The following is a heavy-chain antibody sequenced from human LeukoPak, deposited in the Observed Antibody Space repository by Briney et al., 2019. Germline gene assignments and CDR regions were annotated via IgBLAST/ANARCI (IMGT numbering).Heavy chain of an antibody. V-gene: IGHV1-2*02. CDR1: GGTFSSYA. D-gene: IGHD3-22*01. CDR2: VNPNSGDT. J-gene: IGHJ5*01. CDR3: ARSDGFSGYSSLGDS. Sequence: ASVKVSCKASGGTFSSYAISWVRQAPGQGLEWMGWVNPNSGDTNYAQKFQGRVTMTRDTSISTAYMELSRLRSDDTAVYYCARSDGFSGYSSLGDSWGQGTLVTVSS.